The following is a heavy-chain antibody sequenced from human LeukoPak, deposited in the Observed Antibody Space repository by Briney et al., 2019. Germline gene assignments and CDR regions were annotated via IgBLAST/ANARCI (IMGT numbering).Heavy chain of an antibody. J-gene: IGHJ4*02. Sequence: SVKVSCKASGGTFSSYAISWVRQAPGQGLEWMGGIIPIFGTANYAQKFQGRVTITADESTSTAYMELSSLRSEDTAVYYCARDLVEEQWPFDYWGQGTLVTVSS. D-gene: IGHD6-19*01. CDR2: IIPIFGTA. CDR1: GGTFSSYA. V-gene: IGHV1-69*01. CDR3: ARDLVEEQWPFDY.